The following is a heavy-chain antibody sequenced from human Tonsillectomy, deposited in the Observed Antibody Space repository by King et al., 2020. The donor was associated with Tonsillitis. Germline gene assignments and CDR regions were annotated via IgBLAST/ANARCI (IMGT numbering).Heavy chain of an antibody. J-gene: IGHJ3*02. CDR1: GFPFRPYW. V-gene: IGHV3-7*01. CDR2: INREGSET. D-gene: IGHD2-15*01. CDR3: ARDSSPALSGSWYDAFDI. Sequence: EVQLVQSGGGLVQPGGSLRPPCEAPGFPFRPYWLPWVRQAPGKGWEGVANINREGSETYMLDPVKGGLTVSRDNAKNSLYLQMNSLRAEDTAIYYCARDSSPALSGSWYDAFDIWGQGTMVTVSS.